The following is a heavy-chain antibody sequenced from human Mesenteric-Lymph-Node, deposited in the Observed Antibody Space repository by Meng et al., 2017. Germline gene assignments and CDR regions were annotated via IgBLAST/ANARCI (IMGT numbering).Heavy chain of an antibody. J-gene: IGHJ4*02. CDR3: ARSGSSGWIDY. V-gene: IGHV6-1*01. CDR2: TYYRSKWYN. D-gene: IGHD6-19*01. Sequence: QGQVVQSGPGPVNPSQTLSLTCAISGDSVSSNSAAWNWLRQPPSRGREWLGRTYYRSKWYNGYSVSLKSRITINPDTSKNQFSLQLTSVTPEDTAMYYCARSGSSGWIDYWGQGTLVTVSS. CDR1: GDSVSSNSAA.